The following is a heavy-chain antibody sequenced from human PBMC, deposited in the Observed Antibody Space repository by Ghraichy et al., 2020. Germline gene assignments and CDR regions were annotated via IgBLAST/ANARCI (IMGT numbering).Heavy chain of an antibody. D-gene: IGHD1-26*01. J-gene: IGHJ4*02. CDR3: AKAIGGDAFYFDY. Sequence: LSLTCAASGFTFSSYGMHWVRQAPGKGLEWVAVISYDGSNKYYADSVKGRFTISRDNSKNTLYLQMNSLRAEDTAVYYCAKAIGGDAFYFDYWGQGTLVTVSS. V-gene: IGHV3-30*18. CDR2: ISYDGSNK. CDR1: GFTFSSYG.